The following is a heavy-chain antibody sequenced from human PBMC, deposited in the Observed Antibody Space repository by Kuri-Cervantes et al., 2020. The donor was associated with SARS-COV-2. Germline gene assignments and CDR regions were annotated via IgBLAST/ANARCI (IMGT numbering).Heavy chain of an antibody. Sequence: GGSLRLSCAASGFTFSSYAMSWVRQAPGEGLEWVSAISGSGGSTYYADSVKGRFTISRDNSKNTLYLQMNSLRAEDTAVYYCARQGYCSSTSCYTIPPDYWGQGTLVTVSS. J-gene: IGHJ4*02. CDR3: ARQGYCSSTSCYTIPPDY. V-gene: IGHV3-23*01. CDR1: GFTFSSYA. D-gene: IGHD2-2*02. CDR2: ISGSGGST.